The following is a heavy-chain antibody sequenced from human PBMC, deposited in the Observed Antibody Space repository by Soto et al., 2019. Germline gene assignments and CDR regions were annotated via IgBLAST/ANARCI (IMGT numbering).Heavy chain of an antibody. CDR2: ISYIGST. CDR1: GGSISSGAYF. D-gene: IGHD4-17*01. CDR3: ARTTAVPNTLRSRYFFDY. J-gene: IGHJ4*02. V-gene: IGHV4-30-4*02. Sequence: SETMSLTCTVSGGSISSGAYFWNWIRQSPGKGLEWLGYISYIGSTYYNPSLKSRVTISVDLSKNQFSLRLSSVTTADTALYYCARTTAVPNTLRSRYFFDYWGQGTLVTVSS.